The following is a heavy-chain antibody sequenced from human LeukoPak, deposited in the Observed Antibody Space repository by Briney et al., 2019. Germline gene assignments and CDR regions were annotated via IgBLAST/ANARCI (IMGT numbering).Heavy chain of an antibody. J-gene: IGHJ5*02. Sequence: TGGSLRLSCAASGFTFSSYAMHWVRQAPGKGLEWVAVISYDGSNKYYADSVKGRFTISRDNSKNTLYLQMNSLRAEDTAVYYCARDPTVRGVPPVFDPWGQGTLVTVSS. CDR3: ARDPTVRGVPPVFDP. CDR1: GFTFSSYA. D-gene: IGHD3-10*01. CDR2: ISYDGSNK. V-gene: IGHV3-30-3*01.